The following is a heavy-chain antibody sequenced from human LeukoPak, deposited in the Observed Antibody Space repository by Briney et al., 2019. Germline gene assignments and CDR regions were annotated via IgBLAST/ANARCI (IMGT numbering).Heavy chain of an antibody. CDR1: GGSFSGYY. J-gene: IGHJ5*02. Sequence: SETLSLTCAVYGGSFSGYYWGWIRQPPGNGREWIGEINHSGSTNYNPSLKSRVTISVDTSKNQFSLKLSSVTAADTAVYYCARRGVGITMVRGVNWFDPWGQGNLVTVSS. D-gene: IGHD3-10*01. V-gene: IGHV4-34*01. CDR3: ARRGVGITMVRGVNWFDP. CDR2: INHSGST.